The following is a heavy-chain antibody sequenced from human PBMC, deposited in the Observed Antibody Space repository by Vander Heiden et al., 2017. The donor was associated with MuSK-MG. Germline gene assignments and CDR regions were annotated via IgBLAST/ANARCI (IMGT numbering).Heavy chain of an antibody. Sequence: EVQLVESGGGLVQPGGSLRLSCAASGFTVSSTYMSWVRQAPGKGLEWVSVIYSGGSTYYADSVKGRCTSARDNSKNTLDLQRNRMRAEETAVYYCARGARQRLLQCADKDYAFDIWGQGTMVTVYS. V-gene: IGHV3-66*01. D-gene: IGHD2-21*01. J-gene: IGHJ3*02. CDR2: IYSGGST. CDR1: GFTVSSTY. CDR3: ARGARQRLLQCADKDYAFDI.